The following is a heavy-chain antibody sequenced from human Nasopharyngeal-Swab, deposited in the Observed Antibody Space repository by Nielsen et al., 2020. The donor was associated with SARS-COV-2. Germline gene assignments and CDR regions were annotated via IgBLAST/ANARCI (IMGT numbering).Heavy chain of an antibody. J-gene: IGHJ6*02. D-gene: IGHD2-15*01. V-gene: IGHV3-11*04. CDR2: ISSSGSTI. CDR1: GFTFSDYY. Sequence: GGSLRLSCAASGFTFSDYYMSWIRQAPGKGLEWVSYISSSGSTIYYADSVKGRFTISRDNSQNTLYLQMNSLRAEDTAVYYCARGYCSSGSCYAKHYGMDVWGQGTTVTVSS. CDR3: ARGYCSSGSCYAKHYGMDV.